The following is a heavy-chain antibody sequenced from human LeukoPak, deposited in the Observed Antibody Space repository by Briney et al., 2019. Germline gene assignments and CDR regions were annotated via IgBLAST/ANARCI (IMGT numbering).Heavy chain of an antibody. CDR2: INTDNGNT. V-gene: IGHV1-18*01. CDR3: ARKGGTGDCYPFDP. D-gene: IGHD2-21*02. J-gene: IGHJ5*02. Sequence: ASVKVSCKASGYTFNTYGISWARQAPGQRPEWMGWINTDNGNTKYAQKFQGRVTMTTDTSTSTAYMELSSLRSDDTAVYYCARKGGTGDCYPFDPWGQGTLVTVSS. CDR1: GYTFNTYG.